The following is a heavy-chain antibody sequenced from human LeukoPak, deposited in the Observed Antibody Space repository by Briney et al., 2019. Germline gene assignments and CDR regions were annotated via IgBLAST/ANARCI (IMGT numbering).Heavy chain of an antibody. Sequence: GGSLRLSCAASGFTFSSYAMSWVRQAPGKGLGWVSAISGSGGSTYYTDSVKGRFTISRDNSTNTLYLQMNSLRAEDTAVYYCAKDNVVAEDYWGQGTLVTVSS. J-gene: IGHJ4*02. CDR3: AKDNVVAEDY. V-gene: IGHV3-23*01. CDR2: ISGSGGST. CDR1: GFTFSSYA. D-gene: IGHD6-19*01.